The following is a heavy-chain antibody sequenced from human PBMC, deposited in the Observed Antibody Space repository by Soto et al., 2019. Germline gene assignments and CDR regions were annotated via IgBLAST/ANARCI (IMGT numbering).Heavy chain of an antibody. CDR1: GYTFTSYG. V-gene: IGHV1-18*01. D-gene: IGHD6-13*01. CDR2: ISAYNGNT. J-gene: IGHJ6*03. CDR3: ARDNSSPYYYYYMDV. Sequence: ASVKVSCKASGYTFTSYGISWVRQAPGQGLEWMGWISAYNGNTNYAQKLQGRVTMTTDTSTSTAYMELRSLRSDDTAVYYCARDNSSPYYYYYMDVWGKGTTVTVSS.